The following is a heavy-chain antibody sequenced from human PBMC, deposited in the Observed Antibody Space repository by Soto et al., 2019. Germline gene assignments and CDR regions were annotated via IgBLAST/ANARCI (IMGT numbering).Heavy chain of an antibody. J-gene: IGHJ4*02. CDR2: IRFDGSNE. CDR3: ARDGIGGTVFRGYLDY. D-gene: IGHD1-7*01. CDR1: GGIFHGYG. Sequence: ESGGGVVQPGTSLRLSCAVPGGIFHGYGMHWVRQAPGKGLEWVAIIRFDGSNEEYADSVKGRFTISRDNSKNNLYLQMNTLGAEDTAVYYCARDGIGGTVFRGYLDYWGRGTVVTVSS. V-gene: IGHV3-33*01.